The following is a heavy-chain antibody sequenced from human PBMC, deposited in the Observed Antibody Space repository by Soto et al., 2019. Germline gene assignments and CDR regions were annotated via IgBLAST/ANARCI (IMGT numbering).Heavy chain of an antibody. CDR3: ARQYSSGWYDAFDI. CDR1: GYSFTSYW. V-gene: IGHV5-51*01. CDR2: IYPGDSDT. J-gene: IGHJ3*02. Sequence: ASVKVSCKGSGYSFTSYWIGWVRQMPGKGLEWMGIIYPGDSDTRYSPSFQGQVTISADKSISTAYLQWSSLKASDTAMYYCARQYSSGWYDAFDIWGQGTMVTVSS. D-gene: IGHD6-19*01.